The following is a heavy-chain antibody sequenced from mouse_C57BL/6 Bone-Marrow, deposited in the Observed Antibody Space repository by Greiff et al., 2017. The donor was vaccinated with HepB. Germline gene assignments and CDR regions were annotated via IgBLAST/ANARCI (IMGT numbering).Heavy chain of an antibody. Sequence: VQLVESGAELARPGASVKLSCKASGYTFTSYGISWVKQRTGQGLEWIGEIYPRSGNTYYNEKFKGKATLTADKSSSTAYMELRSLTSEDSAVYFCARERGPLPYYFDYWGQGTTLTVSS. CDR1: GYTFTSYG. CDR3: ARERGPLPYYFDY. CDR2: IYPRSGNT. V-gene: IGHV1-81*01. J-gene: IGHJ2*01.